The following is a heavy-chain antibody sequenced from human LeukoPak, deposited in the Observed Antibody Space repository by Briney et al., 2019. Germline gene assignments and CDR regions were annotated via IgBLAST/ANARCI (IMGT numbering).Heavy chain of an antibody. CDR1: GGSFSGYY. J-gene: IGHJ4*02. Sequence: SKTLSLTCAVYGGSFSGYYWSWIRQPPGKGLEWIGEINHSGSTNYNPSLKSRVTISVDTSKNQFSLKLSSVTAADTAVYYCARVGHYDFWSGYSYIKWLYSSGWYEHYYFDYWGQGTLVTVSS. V-gene: IGHV4-34*01. CDR2: INHSGST. CDR3: ARVGHYDFWSGYSYIKWLYSSGWYEHYYFDY. D-gene: IGHD3-3*01.